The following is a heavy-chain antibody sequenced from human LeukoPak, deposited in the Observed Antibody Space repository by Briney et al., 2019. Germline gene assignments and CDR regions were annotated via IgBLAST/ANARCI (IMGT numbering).Heavy chain of an antibody. Sequence: SQTLSLTCTVSGGSISSGDYHWSWIRQYPGKGLEWIGYIYHSGSTYYNPSLKSRLTISVDTSQNHFSLRLSSVTAADTAVYYCVREARGMATNAHDAFDIWGQGTMVTVSS. D-gene: IGHD5-12*01. CDR3: VREARGMATNAHDAFDI. J-gene: IGHJ3*02. CDR1: GGSISSGDYH. CDR2: IYHSGST. V-gene: IGHV4-30-4*01.